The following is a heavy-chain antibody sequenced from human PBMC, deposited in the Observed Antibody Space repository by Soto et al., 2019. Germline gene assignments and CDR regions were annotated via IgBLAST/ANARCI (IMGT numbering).Heavy chain of an antibody. CDR1: GGSISSYS. J-gene: IGHJ4*02. Sequence: PSETLSLTCTVSGGSISSYSWSWIRQPPGKGLEWIGYIYYSGSTNYNPSLKSRVTISVDPSKNQFSLRLSSVTAADTAVYYCVRDPGGDYGEYCFDYWGQGTLVTVSS. CDR2: IYYSGST. V-gene: IGHV4-59*01. CDR3: VRDPGGDYGEYCFDY. D-gene: IGHD4-17*01.